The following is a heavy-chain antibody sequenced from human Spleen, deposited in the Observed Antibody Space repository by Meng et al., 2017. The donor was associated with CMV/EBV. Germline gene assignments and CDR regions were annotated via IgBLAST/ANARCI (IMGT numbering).Heavy chain of an antibody. CDR3: ARHTLVPAATNYYYYGMDV. D-gene: IGHD2-2*01. J-gene: IGHJ6*02. Sequence: SVKVSCKASGGTFSSYAISWVRQAPGQGLEWMGGIIPMFGKGNYAQKFQGRVTITADESTNTAYMELSSLRSEDTAMYYCARHTLVPAATNYYYYGMDVWGQGTTVTVSS. CDR2: IIPMFGKG. V-gene: IGHV1-69*13. CDR1: GGTFSSYA.